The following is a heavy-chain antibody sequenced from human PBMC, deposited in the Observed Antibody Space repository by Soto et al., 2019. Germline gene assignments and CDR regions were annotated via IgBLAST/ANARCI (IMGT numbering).Heavy chain of an antibody. Sequence: QVQLQESGPGLVKPSATLSLTCLVSGDSLSGYYWNWIRQPAGKAMEWIGRVYIGRPTDYNAYLKGRVTMAVDTSKNQPSLRLGFVTAADTGVYYCVREARETVGDGYWCDPWGQGTLVTVSS. V-gene: IGHV4-4*07. CDR1: GDSLSGYY. D-gene: IGHD2-21*02. J-gene: IGHJ5*02. CDR3: VREARETVGDGYWCDP. CDR2: VYIGRPT.